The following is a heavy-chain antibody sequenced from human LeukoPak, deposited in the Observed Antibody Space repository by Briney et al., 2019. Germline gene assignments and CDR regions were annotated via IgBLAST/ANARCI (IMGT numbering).Heavy chain of an antibody. Sequence: SQTLSLTCVISGDSVSNNSASWNWIRQSPSRGLEWLGRTYYRSRWYKDYAVSVKSRITINPDTSRNQFSLQLNSVTPEDTAVYYCARWLTTWGQGTLVTVSS. J-gene: IGHJ5*02. CDR1: GDSVSNNSAS. CDR3: ARWLTT. CDR2: TYYRSRWYK. V-gene: IGHV6-1*01. D-gene: IGHD3-9*01.